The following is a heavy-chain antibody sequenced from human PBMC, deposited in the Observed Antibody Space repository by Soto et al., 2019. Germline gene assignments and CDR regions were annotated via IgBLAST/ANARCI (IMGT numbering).Heavy chain of an antibody. D-gene: IGHD6-13*01. Sequence: PSETLSLTCAVSGYSISSGYYWGWIRQPPGKGLEWLGTTYYGASSYYNPSLRSRITILLDASTNQLSLKLSSVTAADTAVYFCVRVAGSASWYETDSWGQGTLVTVPQ. V-gene: IGHV4-38-2*01. CDR1: GYSISSGYY. CDR3: VRVAGSASWYETDS. CDR2: TYYGASS. J-gene: IGHJ4*02.